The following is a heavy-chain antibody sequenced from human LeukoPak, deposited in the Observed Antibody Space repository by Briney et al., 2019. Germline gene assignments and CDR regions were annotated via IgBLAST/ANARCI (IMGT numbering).Heavy chain of an antibody. Sequence: GGSLRLSCAASGITFSSYEMNWVRQAPGKGLEWVSYISSSGSTIYYADSVKGRFTISRDNAKNSLYLQMNSLRAEDTAVYYCATASYSSSWYADYWGQGTLVTVSS. D-gene: IGHD6-13*01. V-gene: IGHV3-48*03. CDR3: ATASYSSSWYADY. J-gene: IGHJ4*02. CDR1: GITFSSYE. CDR2: ISSSGSTI.